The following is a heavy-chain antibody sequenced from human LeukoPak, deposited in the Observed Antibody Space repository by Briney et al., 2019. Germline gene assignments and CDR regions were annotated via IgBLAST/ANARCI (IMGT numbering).Heavy chain of an antibody. CDR2: IRYDGSNK. V-gene: IGHV3-30*02. CDR1: GLTFSSYG. J-gene: IGHJ4*02. D-gene: IGHD7-27*01. CDR3: ARDRNWDFDY. Sequence: GGSLRLSCAASGLTFSSYGMHWVRQAPGKGLEWVAFIRYDGSNKYYADSVKGRFTISRDNSKNTLYLQMNSLRAEDTGVYYCARDRNWDFDYWCQGTLVTVSS.